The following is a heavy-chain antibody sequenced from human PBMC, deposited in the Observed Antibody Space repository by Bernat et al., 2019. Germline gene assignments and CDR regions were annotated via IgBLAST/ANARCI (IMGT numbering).Heavy chain of an antibody. CDR3: ARTRSLSGWYGRYGMDV. CDR1: GFTFSSYG. CDR2: ISYDGSNK. V-gene: IGHV3-30*03. Sequence: QVQLVESGGGVVQPGRSLRLSCAASGFTFSSYGMHWVRQAPGKGLEWVAVISYDGSNKYYADTVKGRFTMSRDKSKNTLYLQMNSLRAEDTAVYYCARTRSLSGWYGRYGMDVWGQGTTVTVSS. J-gene: IGHJ6*02. D-gene: IGHD6-19*01.